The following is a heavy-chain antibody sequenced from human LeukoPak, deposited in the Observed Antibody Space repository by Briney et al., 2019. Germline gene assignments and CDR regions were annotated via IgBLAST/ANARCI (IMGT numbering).Heavy chain of an antibody. D-gene: IGHD2-2*02. CDR3: ARPVPAAISPDAFDI. CDR1: GFTFSSYG. J-gene: IGHJ3*02. CDR2: IRYDGSNK. V-gene: IGHV3-30*02. Sequence: PGGSLRLSCAASGFTFSSYGMHWVRQAPGKGLEWVAFIRYDGSNKYYADSVKGRFTISRDNAKNSLYLQMNSLRAEDTAVYYCARPVPAAISPDAFDIWGQGTMVTVSS.